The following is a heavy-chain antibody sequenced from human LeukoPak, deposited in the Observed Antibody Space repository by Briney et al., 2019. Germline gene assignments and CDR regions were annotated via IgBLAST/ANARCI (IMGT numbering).Heavy chain of an antibody. Sequence: PSETLSLTCAVYGGSFNNYYWSWIRQPPGKGLEWIGEINHSGSTNYNPSLKSRVTISVDTSKNQFSLKLSSVTAADTAVYYCATLGYSYGTDYWGQGTLVTVSS. V-gene: IGHV4-34*01. D-gene: IGHD5-18*01. CDR3: ATLGYSYGTDY. J-gene: IGHJ4*02. CDR2: INHSGST. CDR1: GGSFNNYY.